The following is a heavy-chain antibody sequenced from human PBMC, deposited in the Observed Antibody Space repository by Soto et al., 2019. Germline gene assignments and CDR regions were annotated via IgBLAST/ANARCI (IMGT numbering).Heavy chain of an antibody. CDR2: VSIGGST. CDR1: GFTFSSYA. Sequence: DVQLLESGGDLVQPEGSLRLSCAASGFTFSSYAMGWVRQGPGKGLEWVAVVSIGGSTHYADSVRGRFTISRDNSKNTLSLQINSLTAEDTAVYFCAKRRGAGGHFDYWGQGALVTVSS. V-gene: IGHV3-23*01. CDR3: AKRRGAGGHFDY. J-gene: IGHJ4*02. D-gene: IGHD2-15*01.